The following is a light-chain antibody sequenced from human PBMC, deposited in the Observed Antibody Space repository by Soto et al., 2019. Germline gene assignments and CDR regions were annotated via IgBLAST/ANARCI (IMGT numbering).Light chain of an antibody. CDR3: QQYGSSPIT. Sequence: EIVLTQSPGTLSLSPGERATLSCRASQSVNSNYLAWYQQKSGQAPRLLIYGASSRATGIPDKFSGSGSVTDFTLTISRLDPEDFAAYYCQQYGSSPITFGQGTRLEIK. CDR1: QSVNSNY. CDR2: GAS. V-gene: IGKV3-20*01. J-gene: IGKJ5*01.